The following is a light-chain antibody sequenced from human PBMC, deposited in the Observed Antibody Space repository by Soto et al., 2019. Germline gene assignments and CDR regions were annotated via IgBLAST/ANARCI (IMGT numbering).Light chain of an antibody. Sequence: EIVMTQSPDTLSVSPGERVTLSCRASQNVGTNLAWYQQKPGQAPRLLIYGASTRATGFPARFSGSGSVTEFTLTSSSLQYGDFAVYYCQQYNNWPITFGQGTRLEIK. CDR2: GAS. CDR1: QNVGTN. CDR3: QQYNNWPIT. J-gene: IGKJ5*01. V-gene: IGKV3-15*01.